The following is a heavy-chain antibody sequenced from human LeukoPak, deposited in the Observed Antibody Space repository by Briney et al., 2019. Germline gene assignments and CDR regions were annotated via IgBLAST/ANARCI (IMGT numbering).Heavy chain of an antibody. CDR3: ARDIATTPVY. D-gene: IGHD2-15*01. Sequence: PGGCLRLSCAASGFTFSSYWMHWVRQAPGKGLVWVSRITNDGSSTTYADSVKGRFTISRDNAKNTVYMQMNSLRAEDTAVYYCARDIATTPVYWGQGTLVTVSS. J-gene: IGHJ4*02. CDR1: GFTFSSYW. CDR2: ITNDGSST. V-gene: IGHV3-74*01.